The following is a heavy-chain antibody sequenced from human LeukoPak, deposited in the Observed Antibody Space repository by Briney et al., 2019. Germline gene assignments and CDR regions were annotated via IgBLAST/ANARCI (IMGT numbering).Heavy chain of an antibody. Sequence: SETLSLTCAVYGGSFSGYYWSWIRQPPGKGLEWIGEINHSGSTNYNPSLKSRVTISVDTSKNQFSLKLSSVTAADTAVYYCXXXRVSSGWYRDYWGQGTLVTVSS. CDR1: GGSFSGYY. CDR3: XXXRVSSGWYRDY. V-gene: IGHV4-34*01. CDR2: INHSGST. D-gene: IGHD6-19*01. J-gene: IGHJ4*02.